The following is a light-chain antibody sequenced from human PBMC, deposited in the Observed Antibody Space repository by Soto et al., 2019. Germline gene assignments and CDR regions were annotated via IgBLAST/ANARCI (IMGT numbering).Light chain of an antibody. V-gene: IGLV2-14*01. Sequence: QPVLTQPASVSGSPGQSITISCTGTSSDVGAHDYVSWYQHHPDKAPKVIIFEVTKRPSGVSNRFSGSKTGNTASLTISGLQAEDEADYYCNSYTLSSTVIFGGGTKLTVL. CDR1: SSDVGAHDY. CDR3: NSYTLSSTVI. CDR2: EVT. J-gene: IGLJ2*01.